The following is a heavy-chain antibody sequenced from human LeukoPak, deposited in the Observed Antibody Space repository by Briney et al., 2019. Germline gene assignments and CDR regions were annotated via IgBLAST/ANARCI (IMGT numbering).Heavy chain of an antibody. Sequence: SVTVSCTASGGTFSSYAISWVRQAPGQGLEWMGGIIPIFGTANYAQKFQGRVTITTDESTSTAYMELSSLRSEDTAVYYCARGGVSIAARFDYWGQGTLVTVSS. CDR2: IIPIFGTA. CDR3: ARGGVSIAARFDY. V-gene: IGHV1-69*05. CDR1: GGTFSSYA. D-gene: IGHD6-6*01. J-gene: IGHJ4*02.